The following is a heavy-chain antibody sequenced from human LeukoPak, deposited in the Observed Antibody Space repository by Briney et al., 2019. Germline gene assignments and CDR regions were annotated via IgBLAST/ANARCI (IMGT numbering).Heavy chain of an antibody. CDR1: GFTFSSYG. CDR2: IRYDGSNK. V-gene: IGHV3-30*02. CDR3: AKEQDTAMAIDY. J-gene: IGHJ4*02. Sequence: PGGSLRLSCAASGFTFSSYGMHWVRQAPGKGLEWVAFIRYDGSNKYYAGSVKGRFTIPRDNSKNTLYLQMNSLRAEDTAVYYCAKEQDTAMAIDYWGQGTLVTVSS. D-gene: IGHD5-18*01.